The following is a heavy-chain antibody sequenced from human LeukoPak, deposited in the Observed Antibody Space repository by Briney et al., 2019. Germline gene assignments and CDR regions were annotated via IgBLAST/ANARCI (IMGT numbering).Heavy chain of an antibody. CDR2: IYPSGST. V-gene: IGHV4-38-2*01. CDR1: GYSISSGYY. Sequence: PSETLSLTCAVSGYSISSGYYWGCIRQPPAKGLEWIGSIYPSGSTYYNPSLKSRVTISVDTSKNQFSLKLSSVTAADTAVYYCARHLSAAIPDYWGQGTLVTVSS. CDR3: ARHLSAAIPDY. J-gene: IGHJ4*02. D-gene: IGHD2-2*02.